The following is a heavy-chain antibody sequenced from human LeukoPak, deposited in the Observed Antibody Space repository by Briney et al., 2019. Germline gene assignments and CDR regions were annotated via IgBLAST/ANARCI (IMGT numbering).Heavy chain of an antibody. J-gene: IGHJ4*02. Sequence: SETLSLTCIVSGGSISSYYWTWIRQPPGKGLEWIGNIYNGGGTNYNPSLKSRVTISADTSKNQFSLKVSSVTAADTAVYYCARDRGSSGNDYYFDYWGQGTLVTVSS. CDR3: ARDRGSSGNDYYFDY. V-gene: IGHV4-59*01. CDR1: GGSISSYY. CDR2: IYNGGGT. D-gene: IGHD6-25*01.